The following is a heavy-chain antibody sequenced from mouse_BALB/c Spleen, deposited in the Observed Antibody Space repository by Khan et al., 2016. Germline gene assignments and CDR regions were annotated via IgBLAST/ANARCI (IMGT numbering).Heavy chain of an antibody. CDR2: IDSSGST. J-gene: IGHJ3*01. Sequence: VQLKESGPGLVKPSQSLSLTCTVTGYSITSDYAWNWIRQFPGNKLEWMGYIDSSGSTTYNPSLKSRVSITRDTSKNQIFLQWNSVTTEDTATYYCATPDYLFVYWGQGTLVTVSA. CDR3: ATPDYLFVY. CDR1: GYSITSDYA. V-gene: IGHV3-2*02. D-gene: IGHD2-13*01.